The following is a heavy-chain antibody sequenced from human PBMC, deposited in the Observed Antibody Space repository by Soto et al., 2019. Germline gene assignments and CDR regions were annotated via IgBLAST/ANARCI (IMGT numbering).Heavy chain of an antibody. CDR3: AIVAEEELDGTSFFDY. J-gene: IGHJ4*02. CDR1: GGSFTTHS. D-gene: IGHD6-19*01. V-gene: IGHV1-69*01. CDR2: LVPLFRTP. Sequence: VQLVQSGAEVKKTGSSVRVSCKTSGGSFTTHSITWIRQAPGQGLEWIGGLVPLFRTPNYAQKFQGRLTITADESTSTAYVELSNLRSEDTAVYYCAIVAEEELDGTSFFDYWGQGTLVTVSS.